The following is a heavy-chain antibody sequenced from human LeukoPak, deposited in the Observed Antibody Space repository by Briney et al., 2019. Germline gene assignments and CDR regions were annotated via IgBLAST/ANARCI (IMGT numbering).Heavy chain of an antibody. Sequence: GASVKVSCNASGYTFTNYAMHWVRQAPGQRLEWMGWINAGNDNTKYSQKFQGRVTITRDTSATRSYMELSSLRSEDTAVYYCARDYYGSGSPRHYYFDYWGQGTLVTVSS. J-gene: IGHJ4*01. CDR2: INAGNDNT. D-gene: IGHD3-10*01. CDR1: GYTFTNYA. V-gene: IGHV1-3*01. CDR3: ARDYYGSGSPRHYYFDY.